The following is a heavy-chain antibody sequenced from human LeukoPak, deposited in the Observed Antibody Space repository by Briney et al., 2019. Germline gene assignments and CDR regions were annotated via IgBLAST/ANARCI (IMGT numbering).Heavy chain of an antibody. V-gene: IGHV4-34*01. Sequence: SETLSLTCAVYGGSFSVYYWSWIRQPPGKGLEWIGEINHSGSTNYNPSLKSRVTISVDTYMNQFSLKLSSVTAAATAVYYCARGFMVRGVITFDYWGQGTMVTVSS. CDR1: GGSFSVYY. J-gene: IGHJ4*02. CDR3: ARGFMVRGVITFDY. D-gene: IGHD3-10*01. CDR2: INHSGST.